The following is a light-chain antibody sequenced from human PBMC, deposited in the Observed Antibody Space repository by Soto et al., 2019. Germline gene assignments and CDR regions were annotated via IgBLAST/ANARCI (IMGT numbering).Light chain of an antibody. J-gene: IGLJ3*02. CDR2: EGS. CDR1: SSDVGSYNL. CDR3: CSFAGSSPWV. Sequence: QPASVSGSPGQSITISCTGTSSDVGSYNLVSWYQQHPGKAPKLMIYEGSKRPSGVSNRFSGSKSGNTASLTISGLQAEDEADYYCCSFAGSSPWVFGGGTKLTVL. V-gene: IGLV2-23*01.